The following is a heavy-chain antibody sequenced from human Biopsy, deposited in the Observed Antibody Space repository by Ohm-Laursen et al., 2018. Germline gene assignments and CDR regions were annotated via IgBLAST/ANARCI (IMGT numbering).Heavy chain of an antibody. J-gene: IGHJ4*02. CDR3: AADADGYYTEFDY. D-gene: IGHD3-3*01. CDR2: IVPILGHL. CDR1: GGPSSNYA. Sequence: GSSVKVSCNVSGGPSSNYAFSWVRQAPGQGLEWVGRIVPILGHLNYAQRFQGRVSITADKSTSYVYMELSRLTPGDTAVYYCAADADGYYTEFDYWGPGTLVTVSS. V-gene: IGHV1-69*04.